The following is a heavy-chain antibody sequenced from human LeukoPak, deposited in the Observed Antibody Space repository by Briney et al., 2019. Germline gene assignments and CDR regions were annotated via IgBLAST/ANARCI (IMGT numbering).Heavy chain of an antibody. J-gene: IGHJ4*02. D-gene: IGHD3-22*01. CDR1: GYSFTDYW. V-gene: IGHV5-51*01. CDR2: IYPGDSDT. Sequence: GESLKISCKASGYSFTDYWIGWVRQMPGKGLEWMGIIYPGDSDTRYSPSFQGQVTLSANKSISTAYLQWSSLKASDTAMYYCAKYYYDRSAGPFDYWGQGTLVTVSS. CDR3: AKYYYDRSAGPFDY.